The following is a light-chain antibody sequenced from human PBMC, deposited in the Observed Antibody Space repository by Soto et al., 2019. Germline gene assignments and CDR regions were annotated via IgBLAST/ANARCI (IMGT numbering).Light chain of an antibody. J-gene: IGKJ3*01. CDR2: GAS. V-gene: IGKV3-20*01. CDR3: QQYGSSPPYT. Sequence: EIVLTQSPGTLSLSPGERATLSCRASQSVSSSYLAGYQQKPGQAPRLLIYGASSRATSIPDRFSGSGSGTDFTLTISRLEPEDFAVYYCQQYGSSPPYTFGPGTKVDIK. CDR1: QSVSSSY.